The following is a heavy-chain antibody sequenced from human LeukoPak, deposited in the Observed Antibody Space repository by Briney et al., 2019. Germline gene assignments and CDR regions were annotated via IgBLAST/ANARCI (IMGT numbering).Heavy chain of an antibody. V-gene: IGHV3-23*01. CDR3: ASGLAFDI. D-gene: IGHD3/OR15-3a*01. CDR2: ISGSGEST. CDR1: GFTFSNYA. Sequence: GGSLRLSCAASGFTFSNYAMTWVRQAPGKGLEWVSAISGSGESTYYADSMKGRFTISRDNSKNTLYLQMNNLRAEDTAVYYCASGLAFDIWGQGTMVTVSS. J-gene: IGHJ3*02.